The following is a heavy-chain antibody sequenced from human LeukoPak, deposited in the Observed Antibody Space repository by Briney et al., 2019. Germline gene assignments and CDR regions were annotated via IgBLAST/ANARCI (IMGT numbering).Heavy chain of an antibody. D-gene: IGHD6-6*01. V-gene: IGHV1-18*01. J-gene: IGHJ4*02. CDR3: ARGDIAARRTIAVY. Sequence: ASVKVSCKASGYTFISYGISWVRQAPGQGLEWMGWISAYNGNTNYAQKLQGRVTMTTDTSTSTAYMELRSLRSDDTAVYYCARGDIAARRTIAVYWGQGTLVTVSS. CDR2: ISAYNGNT. CDR1: GYTFISYG.